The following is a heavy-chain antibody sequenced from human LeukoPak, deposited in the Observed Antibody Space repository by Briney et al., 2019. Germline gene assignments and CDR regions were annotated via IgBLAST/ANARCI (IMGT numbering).Heavy chain of an antibody. J-gene: IGHJ4*02. CDR2: INHSGST. Sequence: SETLSLTCAVSGGSISSSNWWSWVRQPPGKGLEWIGEINHSGSTNYNPSLKSRVTISVDTSKNQFSLKLSSVTAADTAVYYCARGFDSSGYADYWGQGTLVTVSS. V-gene: IGHV4-4*02. D-gene: IGHD3-22*01. CDR3: ARGFDSSGYADY. CDR1: GGSISSSNW.